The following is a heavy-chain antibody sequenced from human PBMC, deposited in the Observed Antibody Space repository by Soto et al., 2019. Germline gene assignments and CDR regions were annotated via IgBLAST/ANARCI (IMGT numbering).Heavy chain of an antibody. CDR2: IIPIFGTA. D-gene: IGHD3-22*01. CDR3: ASNRHYYDSSGYYRHFDY. J-gene: IGHJ4*02. V-gene: IGHV1-69*13. Sequence: GPPVKVCCKASGGTFDRNAISWVRQSPGQGLEWMGGIIPIFGTANYAQKFQGRVTITADESTSTAYMELSSLRSEDTAVYYCASNRHYYDSSGYYRHFDYWGQGTLVTVSS. CDR1: GGTFDRNA.